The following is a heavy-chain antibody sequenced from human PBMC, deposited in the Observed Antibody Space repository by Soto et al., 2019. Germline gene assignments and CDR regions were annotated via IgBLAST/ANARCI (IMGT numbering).Heavy chain of an antibody. V-gene: IGHV3-7*01. CDR3: ARTGYDFPTDAFDI. Sequence: PGGSLRLSCAASGFTFSSYWMSWVRQAPGKGLEWVANIKQDGSEKYYVDSVKGRFTISRDNAKNSLYLQMNSLRAEDTAVYYCARTGYDFPTDAFDIWGQGTIVTFSS. J-gene: IGHJ3*02. CDR1: GFTFSSYW. CDR2: IKQDGSEK. D-gene: IGHD5-12*01.